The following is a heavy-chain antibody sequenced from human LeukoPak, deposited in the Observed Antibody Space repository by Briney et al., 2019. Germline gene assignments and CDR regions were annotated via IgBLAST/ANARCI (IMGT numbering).Heavy chain of an antibody. CDR1: GFRFSDYY. D-gene: IGHD1-14*01. J-gene: IGHJ4*02. CDR3: AKGGEPTAAVGYFDY. V-gene: IGHV3-23*01. CDR2: ISGSSDAI. Sequence: GGSLRLSCVVSGFRFSDYYMSWIRQTPGKSLELISDISGSSDAIYYTDSVKGRFTISRGNSKNTLYLQMNSLRAEDTAVYYCAKGGEPTAAVGYFDYWGQGTLVTVSS.